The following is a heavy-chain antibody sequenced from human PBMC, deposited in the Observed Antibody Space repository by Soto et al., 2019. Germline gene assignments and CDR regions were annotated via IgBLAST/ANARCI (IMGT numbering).Heavy chain of an antibody. CDR3: AKEIAVAGTFDLDY. Sequence: PGGSLRLSCAASGFTFSSYAMSWVRQAPGKGLEWVSAISGSGGSTYYAGSVKGRFTISRDNSKNTLYLQMNSLRAEDTAVYYCAKEIAVAGTFDLDYWGQGTLVTVSS. J-gene: IGHJ4*02. D-gene: IGHD6-19*01. CDR2: ISGSGGST. CDR1: GFTFSSYA. V-gene: IGHV3-23*01.